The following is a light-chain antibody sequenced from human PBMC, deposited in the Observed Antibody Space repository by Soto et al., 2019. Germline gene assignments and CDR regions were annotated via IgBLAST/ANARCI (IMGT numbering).Light chain of an antibody. CDR3: QHLRAYPFS. V-gene: IGKV1-9*01. CDR1: QDISTY. CDR2: PAS. J-gene: IGKJ2*03. Sequence: DIQLTQSPSFLSASVGDRVTVSCRASQDISTYLAWFQQKPGKVPQLLVYPASTLQDGVPSRFSVFGSGTEFTLTINNLQAEDFATYYCQHLRAYPFSFGQGTKLDIK.